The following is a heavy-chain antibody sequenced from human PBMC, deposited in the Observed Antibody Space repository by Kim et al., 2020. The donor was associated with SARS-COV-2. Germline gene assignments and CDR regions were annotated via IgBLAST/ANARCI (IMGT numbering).Heavy chain of an antibody. V-gene: IGHV3-13*01. D-gene: IGHD5-12*01. CDR3: ARGSNSGYDYFDY. Sequence: YPGSVKGRFTISRENAKNSLYLQMNSLRAGDTAVYYCARGSNSGYDYFDYWGQGTLVTVSS. J-gene: IGHJ4*02.